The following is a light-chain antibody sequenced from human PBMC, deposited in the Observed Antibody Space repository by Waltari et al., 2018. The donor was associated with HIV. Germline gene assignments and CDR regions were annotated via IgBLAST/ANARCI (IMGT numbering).Light chain of an antibody. CDR3: TSYISSAIPV. V-gene: IGLV2-14*01. CDR1: DTDPSD. CDR2: EVV. J-gene: IGLJ2*01. Sequence: QSALTQPASVSGSPGQSLPISCTGTDTDPSDASWYQHRPGGDPKVTIFEVVNRPSGGSNRFSGSRTGNTAALTISGLLAEDEADYFCTSYISSAIPVFGGGTKVTVL.